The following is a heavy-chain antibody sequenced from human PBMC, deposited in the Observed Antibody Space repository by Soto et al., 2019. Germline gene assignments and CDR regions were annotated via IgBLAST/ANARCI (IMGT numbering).Heavy chain of an antibody. CDR3: TLHSSGWYRSLFDY. Sequence: GGSLRLSCAASGFTFSSYAMSWVRQAPGKGLEWVSAISGSGGSTYYADSVKGRFTISRDNSKNTLYLQMNSLRAEDTAVYYCTLHSSGWYRSLFDYWGQGTLVTVSS. V-gene: IGHV3-23*01. D-gene: IGHD6-19*01. J-gene: IGHJ4*02. CDR2: ISGSGGST. CDR1: GFTFSSYA.